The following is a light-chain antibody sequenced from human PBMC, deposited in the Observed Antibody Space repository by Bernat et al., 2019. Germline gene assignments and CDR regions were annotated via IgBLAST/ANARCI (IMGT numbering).Light chain of an antibody. CDR1: QDITHY. CDR2: DTS. Sequence: DIQMTQSPTSLSASVGDRVTITCQASQDITHYLNWYQQKPGKAPELLIYDTSNLKIGVPSRFSGSGSGTDFTFTITNLQPEDIATYYCQHYDKLPLTFGRGTKVEIK. CDR3: QHYDKLPLT. V-gene: IGKV1-33*01. J-gene: IGKJ4*01.